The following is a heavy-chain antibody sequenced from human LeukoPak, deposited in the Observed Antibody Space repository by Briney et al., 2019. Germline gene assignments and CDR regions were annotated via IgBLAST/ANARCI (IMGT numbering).Heavy chain of an antibody. V-gene: IGHV1-69*13. J-gene: IGHJ3*02. Sequence: GASVKVSCKASGGTFSSYAISWVRQAPGQGLEWMGGIIPIFGTANYAQKFQGRVTITADESTSTAYMELSSLRSEDTAVYYCARGRGGMIVVVPDAFDIWGQGTMVTVSS. CDR3: ARGRGGMIVVVPDAFDI. CDR1: GGTFSSYA. CDR2: IIPIFGTA. D-gene: IGHD3-22*01.